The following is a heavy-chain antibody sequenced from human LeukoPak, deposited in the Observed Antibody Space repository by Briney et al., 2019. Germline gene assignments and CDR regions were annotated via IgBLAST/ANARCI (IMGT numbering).Heavy chain of an antibody. CDR3: ARGVGSGWYAAFDI. D-gene: IGHD6-19*01. CDR2: INAGNGNT. Sequence: ASVKVSCKAPGYTFTSYAMHWVRQAPGQRLEWMGWINAGNGNTKYSQKFQGRVTITRDTSASTAYMELSSLRSEDTAVYYCARGVGSGWYAAFDIWGQGTMVTVSS. V-gene: IGHV1-3*01. CDR1: GYTFTSYA. J-gene: IGHJ3*02.